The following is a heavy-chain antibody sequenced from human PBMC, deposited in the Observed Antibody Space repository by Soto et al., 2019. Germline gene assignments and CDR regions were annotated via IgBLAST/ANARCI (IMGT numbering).Heavy chain of an antibody. D-gene: IGHD3-3*01. V-gene: IGHV3-30-3*01. CDR1: GFSFMTYS. CDR2: ISYDGSNK. CDR3: ARDLPGPGRITIFGVAYHYYYSYGMDV. Sequence: QVQLVESGGGVVQPGRSLRLSCAAHGFSFMTYSMHWVRQAPGKGLEWLTVISYDGSNKYYADSVKGRFTISRDNSKNALYLQMNSLRAGDTAVYYCARDLPGPGRITIFGVAYHYYYSYGMDVWGQGTTVTVSS. J-gene: IGHJ6*02.